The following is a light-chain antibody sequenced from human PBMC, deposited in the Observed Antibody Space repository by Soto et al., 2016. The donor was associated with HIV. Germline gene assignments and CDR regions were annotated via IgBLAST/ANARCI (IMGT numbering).Light chain of an antibody. CDR1: QNINIW. V-gene: IGKV1-5*03. J-gene: IGKJ1*01. Sequence: DIQMTQSPSTLSASVGDRVTITCRASQNINIWVAWYQQKPGKPPKLLIYKASTLEDGVPSRFSGNASGTEFTLTIISLQPDDFATHYCQQYYTYTFGQGTKVDMK. CDR3: QQYYTYT. CDR2: KAS.